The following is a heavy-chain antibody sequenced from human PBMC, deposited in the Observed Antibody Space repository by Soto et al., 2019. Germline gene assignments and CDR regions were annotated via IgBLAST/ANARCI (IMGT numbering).Heavy chain of an antibody. D-gene: IGHD3-10*01. J-gene: IGHJ6*03. CDR2: ISWNSGSI. CDR1: GFTFDDYA. CDR3: AKGGDYGSGSSYYYYYYMDV. V-gene: IGHV3-9*01. Sequence: EVQLVESGGGLVQPGRSLRLSCAASGFTFDDYATHWVRQAPGKGLEWVSGISWNSGSIGYADSVKGRFTISRDNAKNSLYLQMNSLRAEDTALYYCAKGGDYGSGSSYYYYYYMDVWGKGTTVTVSS.